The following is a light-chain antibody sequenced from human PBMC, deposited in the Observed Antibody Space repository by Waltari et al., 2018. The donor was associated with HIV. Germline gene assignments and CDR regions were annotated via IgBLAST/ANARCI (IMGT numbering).Light chain of an antibody. CDR1: YSDVGGSNH. J-gene: IGLJ2*01. V-gene: IGLV2-14*01. CDR3: SSYTSSSTLV. CDR2: EVT. Sequence: QSALTQPASVSGSTGQSITIPCTGTYSDVGGSNHGSWFQQRPGKAPKLIVYEVTHRPSGVSNRFSASKSGNTASLTISGVQAEDEADYYCSSYTSSSTLVFGGGTKLTVL.